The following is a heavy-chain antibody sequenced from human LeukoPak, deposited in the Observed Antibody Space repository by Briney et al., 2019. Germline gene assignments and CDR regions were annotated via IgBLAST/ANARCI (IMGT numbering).Heavy chain of an antibody. Sequence: SETLSLTCTVSGGSISSYYWSWIRQPAGKGLEWIGRIYTSGSTNYNPSLKSRVTMSVDTSKNQFSLKLSSVTAADTAVYYCARGNSLLRPRSSGWGGAFDIWGQGTMVTVSS. CDR1: GGSISSYY. CDR3: ARGNSLLRPRSSGWGGAFDI. J-gene: IGHJ3*02. D-gene: IGHD6-19*01. V-gene: IGHV4-4*07. CDR2: IYTSGST.